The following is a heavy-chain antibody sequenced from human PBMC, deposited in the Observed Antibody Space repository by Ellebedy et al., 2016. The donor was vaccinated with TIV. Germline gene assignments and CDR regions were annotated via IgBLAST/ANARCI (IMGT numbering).Heavy chain of an antibody. D-gene: IGHD5-24*01. J-gene: IGHJ5*02. V-gene: IGHV1-69*13. Sequence: SVKVSCXASGGTFSSYAISWVRQAPGQGLEWMGGIIPIFGTANYAQKFQGRVTITADESTSTAYMELSSLRSEDTAVYYCARGFHNDGYNLNWFDPWGQGTLVTVSS. CDR2: IIPIFGTA. CDR3: ARGFHNDGYNLNWFDP. CDR1: GGTFSSYA.